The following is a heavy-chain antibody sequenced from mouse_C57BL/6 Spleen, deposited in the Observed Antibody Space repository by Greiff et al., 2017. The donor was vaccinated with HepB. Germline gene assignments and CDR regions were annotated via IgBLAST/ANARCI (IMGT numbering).Heavy chain of an antibody. D-gene: IGHD1-1*01. J-gene: IGHJ1*03. CDR2: ISSGSSTI. V-gene: IGHV5-17*01. Sequence: EVQLQESGGGLVKPGGSLKLSCAASGFTFSDYGMHWVRQAPEKGLEWVAYISSGSSTIYYADTVKGRFTISRDNAKNTLFLQMTSLRSEDTAMYYCAGGYYYGSSHWYFDVWGTGTTVTVSS. CDR1: GFTFSDYG. CDR3: AGGYYYGSSHWYFDV.